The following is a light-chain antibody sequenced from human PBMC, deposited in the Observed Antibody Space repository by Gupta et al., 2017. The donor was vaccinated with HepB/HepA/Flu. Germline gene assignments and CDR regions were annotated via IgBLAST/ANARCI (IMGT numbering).Light chain of an antibody. J-gene: IGKJ5*01. V-gene: IGKV4-1*01. CDR2: WAS. Sequence: DLVLTHSPDSLALSLGERATINCKSSQSVLYSSNNKNYVAWYQQKPGQPPKLLIYWASTRETGVPDRFSGSGSGTDFTLTISSLQAEDVAVYYCQQYYSTPHTFGQGTRLEIK. CDR1: QSVLYSSNNKNY. CDR3: QQYYSTPHT.